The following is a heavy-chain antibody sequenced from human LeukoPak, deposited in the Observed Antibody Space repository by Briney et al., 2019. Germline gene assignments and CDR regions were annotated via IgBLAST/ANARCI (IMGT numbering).Heavy chain of an antibody. CDR3: VRGDFWTGYLVDF. CDR2: IYDSGRT. D-gene: IGHD3/OR15-3a*01. J-gene: IGHJ4*02. Sequence: SETLSLTCTVSGGSISSYYWNWIRQPPGKGLEWVGHIYDSGRTNYNPSLRSRVTISVDISKNQFSLNLSSVTAADTAVYYCVRGDFWTGYLVDFWGQGILVTVSS. V-gene: IGHV4-59*01. CDR1: GGSISSYY.